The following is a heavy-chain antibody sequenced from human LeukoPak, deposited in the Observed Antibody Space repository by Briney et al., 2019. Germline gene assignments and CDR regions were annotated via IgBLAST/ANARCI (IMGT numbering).Heavy chain of an antibody. CDR3: ARHSRIQLWLSNWFDP. Sequence: SETLSLTCTVSGGSISSSSYYWGWIRQPPGKGLEWIGSIYYSGSTYYSPSLKSRVTISVDTSKNQFSLKLSSVTAADTAVYYCARHSRIQLWLSNWFDPWGQGTLVTVSS. D-gene: IGHD5-18*01. J-gene: IGHJ5*02. CDR1: GGSISSSSYY. CDR2: IYYSGST. V-gene: IGHV4-39*01.